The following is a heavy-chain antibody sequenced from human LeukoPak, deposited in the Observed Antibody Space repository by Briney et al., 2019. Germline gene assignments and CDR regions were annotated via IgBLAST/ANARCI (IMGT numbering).Heavy chain of an antibody. Sequence: SVKVSCKASGFTFTSSAVQWVRQPRGQRLEWIGWIVVGSGNTNCAQKFQERVTITRDMSTSTAYMELSSLRSEDTAVYYCAAVLGSGSYLYYFDYWGQGILVTVSS. J-gene: IGHJ4*02. CDR2: IVVGSGNT. D-gene: IGHD3-10*01. CDR3: AAVLGSGSYLYYFDY. V-gene: IGHV1-58*01. CDR1: GFTFTSSA.